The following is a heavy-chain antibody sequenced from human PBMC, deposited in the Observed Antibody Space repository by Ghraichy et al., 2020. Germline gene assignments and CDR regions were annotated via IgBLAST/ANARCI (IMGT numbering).Heavy chain of an antibody. D-gene: IGHD7-27*01. V-gene: IGHV1-18*01. CDR3: AEELGLAFDI. CDR2: ISAYNGNT. Sequence: ASVKVSCKASGYTSTRYGISWVRQAPGQGLEWMGWISAYNGNTNYAQKLQGRVTMTTDTSTSTAYMELSSLRSDDTAVYYCAEELGLAFDIWGQGTMVTVSS. CDR1: GYTSTRYG. J-gene: IGHJ3*02.